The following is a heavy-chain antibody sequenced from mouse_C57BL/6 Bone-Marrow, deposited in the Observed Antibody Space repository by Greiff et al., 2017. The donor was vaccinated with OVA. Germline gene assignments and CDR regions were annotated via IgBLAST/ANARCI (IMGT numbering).Heavy chain of an antibody. CDR3: ARDTVGYGGELDY. J-gene: IGHJ2*01. CDR1: GFTFSDFY. Sequence: EVKLMESGGGLVQPGRSLRLSCATSGFTFSDFYMEWVRQAPGKGLEWIAASRNKANDYTTKYSVSVKGRFIVSSDSSQSILTLQMNALRAEDTAIYYCARDTVGYGGELDYWGQGTTLTVSS. D-gene: IGHD1-1*01. V-gene: IGHV7-1*01. CDR2: SRNKANDYTT.